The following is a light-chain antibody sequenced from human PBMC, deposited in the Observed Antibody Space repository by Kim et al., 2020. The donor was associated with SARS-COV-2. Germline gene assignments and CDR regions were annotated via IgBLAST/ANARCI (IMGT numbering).Light chain of an antibody. CDR1: SSGVGGYSY. CDR2: DVN. J-gene: IGLJ1*01. Sequence: GRSVTISYTGTSSGVGGYSYVSWYQQHPGKAPRLMIYDVNKRPSGVPDRFSGSKSDSTASLTISGLQAEDESDYYCCSYAGSYTFVFGTGTKVTVL. V-gene: IGLV2-11*03. CDR3: CSYAGSYTFV.